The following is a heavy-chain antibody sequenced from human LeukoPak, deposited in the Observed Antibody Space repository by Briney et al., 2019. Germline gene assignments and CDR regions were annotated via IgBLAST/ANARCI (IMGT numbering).Heavy chain of an antibody. CDR3: ARLDYSSSSGLRVFDY. D-gene: IGHD6-6*01. V-gene: IGHV4-39*02. CDR2: ISYSGTT. CDR1: GDSMSSSRYY. J-gene: IGHJ4*02. Sequence: PSETLSLTCTVSGDSMSSSRYYWNWIRQSPVKGLGWVGGISYSGTTYYNPSLKSRVTISIDTSKNHFSVQLNSVTAADTALYYCARLDYSSSSGLRVFDYWGPGTLVTVSS.